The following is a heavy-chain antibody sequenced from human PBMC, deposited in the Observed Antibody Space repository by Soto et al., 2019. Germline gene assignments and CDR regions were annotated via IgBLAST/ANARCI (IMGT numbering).Heavy chain of an antibody. D-gene: IGHD3-3*02. CDR3: AKSQGHFYYYYYYGMDV. Sequence: EVQLVESGGGLVQPGGSLRLSCAASGFTFSSYWMHWVRQAPGKGLVWVSRINSAGSSTSFADSVKGRFTISRDNAKNTLYLQMNSLRAEDTAVYYCAKSQGHFYYYYYYGMDVWGQGTTVTVSS. J-gene: IGHJ6*02. CDR1: GFTFSSYW. CDR2: INSAGSST. V-gene: IGHV3-74*01.